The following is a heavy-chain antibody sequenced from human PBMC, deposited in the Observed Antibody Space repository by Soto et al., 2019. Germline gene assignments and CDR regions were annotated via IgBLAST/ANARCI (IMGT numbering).Heavy chain of an antibody. CDR3: ARAPIIGAPFFDY. CDR1: GGSLSGHY. D-gene: IGHD1-26*01. J-gene: IGHJ4*02. V-gene: IGHV4-34*01. Sequence: QVQLQQGGAGLLKPSETLSLTCAVNGGSLSGHYWSWIRQAPGKGLEWIGEINRSGGTNYDPSLKSRVTISLDASKNQFSLKLNSVTAADTAVYYCARAPIIGAPFFDYWGEGSLVTVSS. CDR2: INRSGGT.